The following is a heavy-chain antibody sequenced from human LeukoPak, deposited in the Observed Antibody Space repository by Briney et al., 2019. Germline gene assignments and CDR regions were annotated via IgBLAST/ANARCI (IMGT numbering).Heavy chain of an antibody. V-gene: IGHV6-1*01. J-gene: IGHJ5*01. Sequence: SQTLSLTCAISGDTVSSTSCAWNCLRQSPSGLLGWLGRTYYRSKWFNDSAVSVKSRLTFSPDTSKNQVSLQLNSVIPEDTAVYYCARERIDSFDSWGQGTLVTVSS. CDR3: ARERIDSFDS. CDR1: GDTVSSTSCA. D-gene: IGHD3-16*02. CDR2: TYYRSKWFN.